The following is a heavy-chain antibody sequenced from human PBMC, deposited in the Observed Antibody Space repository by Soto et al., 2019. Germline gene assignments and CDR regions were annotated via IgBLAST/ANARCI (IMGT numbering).Heavy chain of an antibody. V-gene: IGHV1-3*02. CDR3: AREIADAVDI. CDR1: GDTFTSYA. J-gene: IGHJ3*02. D-gene: IGHD6-13*01. Sequence: QVQLVQSGAEVKKPGASVKVSCKASGDTFTSYATHWVRQAPGQRLEWMVWSHAGNGNTKYSQECQGRVTSTRDTSASTADMELSSVRAEDMAVDYCAREIADAVDICGQGTLVTASS. CDR2: SHAGNGNT.